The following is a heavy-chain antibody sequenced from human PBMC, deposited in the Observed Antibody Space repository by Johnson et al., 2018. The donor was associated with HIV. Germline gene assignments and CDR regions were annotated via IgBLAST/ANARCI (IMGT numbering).Heavy chain of an antibody. D-gene: IGHD6-13*01. CDR1: GFTFSSYW. CDR3: ASLSSSLFGAFDI. J-gene: IGHJ3*02. CDR2: INYDGTNT. V-gene: IGHV3-74*02. Sequence: VQLVESGGGLVQPGESLRLSCAASGFTFSSYWMHWVRQVPGKGLVWVSRINYDGTNTSYADFVKGRFTISRDNAKNTLFLQMNSLRAEDTAVYYCASLSSSLFGAFDIWGQGTMVTVSS.